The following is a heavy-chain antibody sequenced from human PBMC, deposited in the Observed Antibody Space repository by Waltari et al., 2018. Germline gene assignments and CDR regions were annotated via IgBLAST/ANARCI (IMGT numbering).Heavy chain of an antibody. CDR2: ISGSGSTI. V-gene: IGHV3-48*03. CDR3: ARDISVGMDV. J-gene: IGHJ6*02. D-gene: IGHD3-3*02. CDR1: GFTFSSYE. Sequence: EVQLVESGGGLVQPGGSLRLSCAASGFTFSSYEMNWVRQAPGKGVEWVSYISGSGSTIDYADSVKGRFTISRDNAKNSLHLQMNSLRAEDTAVYYCARDISVGMDVWGQGTTVTVSS.